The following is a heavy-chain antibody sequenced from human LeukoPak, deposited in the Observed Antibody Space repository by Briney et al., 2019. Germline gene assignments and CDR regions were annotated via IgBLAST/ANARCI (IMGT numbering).Heavy chain of an antibody. D-gene: IGHD3-16*01. CDR3: AALGWFDP. J-gene: IGHJ5*02. CDR1: GFIFSNYV. Sequence: GGSLRLSCGASGFIFSNYVMSWVRQAPGKGLEWVSSISGSGGGAYYADSVKGRFTISRDNSKNTLYLQMNSLRAEDTAVYYCAALGWFDPWGQGTLVTVSS. V-gene: IGHV3-23*01. CDR2: ISGSGGGA.